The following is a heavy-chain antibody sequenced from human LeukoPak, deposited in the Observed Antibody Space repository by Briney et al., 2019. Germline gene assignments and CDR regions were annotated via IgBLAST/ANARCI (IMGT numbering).Heavy chain of an antibody. V-gene: IGHV3-21*01. CDR2: ISSSSSYI. J-gene: IGHJ4*02. D-gene: IGHD3-10*01. Sequence: GGSLRLSCAASGFTFSSYSMNWVRQAPGKGLEWVSSISSSSSYIYYADSVKGRFTISRDNAKNSLYLQMNSLRAEDTAVYYCARDSDPSLWFGEFDYFDYWGQGTLVTVSS. CDR3: ARDSDPSLWFGEFDYFDY. CDR1: GFTFSSYS.